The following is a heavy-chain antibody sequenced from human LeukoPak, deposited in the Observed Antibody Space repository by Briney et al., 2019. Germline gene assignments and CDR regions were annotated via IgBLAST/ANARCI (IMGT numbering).Heavy chain of an antibody. J-gene: IGHJ3*02. V-gene: IGHV4-61*02. CDR2: IYTSGST. D-gene: IGHD6-13*01. CDR3: ARVREQLPSGGGAFDI. CDR1: GGSISSGSYY. Sequence: SETLSLTCTVSGGSISSGSYYWSWIRQPAGKGLEWIGRIYTSGSTNYNPSLKSRVTISVDTSKNQFSLKLSSVTAVDTAVYYCARVREQLPSGGGAFDIWGQGTMVTVSS.